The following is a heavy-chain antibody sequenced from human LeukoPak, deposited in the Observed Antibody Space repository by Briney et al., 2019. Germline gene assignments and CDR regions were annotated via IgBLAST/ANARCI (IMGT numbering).Heavy chain of an antibody. CDR1: GGSITSYY. J-gene: IGHJ4*02. CDR2: TSYSGST. D-gene: IGHD5-18*01. Sequence: SETLSLTCTVSGGSITSYYWSWIREPPGKGLEWIGYTSYSGSTNYSPYLRSRVTISVDTSENRFSLKLSSVTAADTAVYYCARNLGYGYVDYWGQGTLVTVSS. CDR3: ARNLGYGYVDY. V-gene: IGHV4-59*01.